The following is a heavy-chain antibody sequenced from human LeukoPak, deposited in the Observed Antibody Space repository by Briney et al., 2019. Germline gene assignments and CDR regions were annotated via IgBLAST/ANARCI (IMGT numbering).Heavy chain of an antibody. V-gene: IGHV3-7*05. J-gene: IGHJ4*02. CDR2: INQDGSEK. CDR1: GFTFSTYW. CDR3: ARDPPYSGHYFDY. D-gene: IGHD1-26*01. Sequence: VQPGGSLRLSCAASGFTFSTYWMSWVRQAPGKGLEGVANINQDGSEKYYVDSVKGRFTISRDNAQNSLYLQMNSLGAEDTALYYCARDPPYSGHYFDYWGQGTLVTVAS.